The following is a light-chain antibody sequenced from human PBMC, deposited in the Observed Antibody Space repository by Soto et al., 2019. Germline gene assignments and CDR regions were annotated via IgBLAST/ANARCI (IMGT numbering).Light chain of an antibody. V-gene: IGKV1-5*03. Sequence: DIEMTQSPSTLSASAGDRVTITCRASQSTSTWLAWYQHKPGKAPNLLIYKASSLESGVPSRFSGSGSGTAFTLTISRLQPDDVANYYYQNYGRYRTFGQGTKVEIK. CDR1: QSTSTW. CDR3: QNYGRYRT. J-gene: IGKJ1*01. CDR2: KAS.